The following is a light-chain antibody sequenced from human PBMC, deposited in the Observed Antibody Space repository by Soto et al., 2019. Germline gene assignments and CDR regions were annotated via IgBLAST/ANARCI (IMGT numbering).Light chain of an antibody. J-gene: IGLJ1*01. CDR1: SSDVGGYNY. CDR2: EVT. V-gene: IGLV2-8*01. CDR3: QSYDTSLGGYYV. Sequence: QSALTQPPSASGSPGQSVTISCTGTSSDVGGYNYVSWYQQHAGKGPKLMIYEVTKRPSGVPDRFSGSKFGNTASLTVSGLQADDEAAYYCQSYDTSLGGYYVFGTGTKLTVL.